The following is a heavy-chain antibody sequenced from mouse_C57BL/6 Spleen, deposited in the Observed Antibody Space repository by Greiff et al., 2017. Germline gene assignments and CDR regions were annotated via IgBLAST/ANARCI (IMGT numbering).Heavy chain of an antibody. J-gene: IGHJ4*01. V-gene: IGHV1-69*01. D-gene: IGHD2-4*01. CDR3: ARAYYDYDMAVEY. CDR1: GYTFTSYW. Sequence: QVQLQQPGAELVMPGASVKLSCKASGYTFTSYWMHWVKQRPGQGLEWIGEIDPSDSYSNNNQKFKGKSTLTVDKSSSTAYMQLSSMTSEDSAIYYYARAYYDYDMAVEYWGTGTTVTV. CDR2: IDPSDSYS.